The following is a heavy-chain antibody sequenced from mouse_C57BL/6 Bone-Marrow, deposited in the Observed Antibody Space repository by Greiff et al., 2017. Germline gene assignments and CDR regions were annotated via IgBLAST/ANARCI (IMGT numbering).Heavy chain of an antibody. CDR1: GYTFTSYW. J-gene: IGHJ3*01. V-gene: IGHV1-55*01. CDR3: ARGRLRREGFAY. Sequence: QVQLQQPGAELVKPGASVKMSCKASGYTFTSYWITWVKQRPGQGLEWIGDIYPGSGSTNYNEKFKSKATLTVDTSSSTAYMQLSSLTSEDSAVYYCARGRLRREGFAYWGQGTLVTVSA. D-gene: IGHD2-4*01. CDR2: IYPGSGST.